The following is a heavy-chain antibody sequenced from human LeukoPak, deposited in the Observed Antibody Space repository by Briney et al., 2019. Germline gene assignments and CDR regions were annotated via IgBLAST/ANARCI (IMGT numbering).Heavy chain of an antibody. V-gene: IGHV3-21*01. CDR1: GFTFSSYS. Sequence: GGSLRLSCAASGFTFSSYSMNWVRQAPGKGLEWVSSISSSSSYMYYADSVKGRFTISRDNAKNSLYLQMNSLRAEDTAVYYCARGWGYDILTGYYRPFDYWGQGTLVTVSS. D-gene: IGHD3-9*01. CDR3: ARGWGYDILTGYYRPFDY. CDR2: ISSSSSYM. J-gene: IGHJ4*02.